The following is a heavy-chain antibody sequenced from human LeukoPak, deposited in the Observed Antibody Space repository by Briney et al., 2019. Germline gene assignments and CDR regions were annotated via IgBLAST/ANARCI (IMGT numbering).Heavy chain of an antibody. CDR2: IRSKGNSYAT. CDR1: GFTFSNYW. CDR3: TRRSRMDYYDSSGYYYFDY. Sequence: GGSLRLSCAASGFTFSNYWMSWVRQASGKGLEWVGRIRSKGNSYATAYAASVKGRFIISRDDSKNTAYLQMNSLKTEDTAVYYCTRRSRMDYYDSSGYYYFDYWGQGTLVTVSS. J-gene: IGHJ4*02. D-gene: IGHD3-22*01. V-gene: IGHV3-73*01.